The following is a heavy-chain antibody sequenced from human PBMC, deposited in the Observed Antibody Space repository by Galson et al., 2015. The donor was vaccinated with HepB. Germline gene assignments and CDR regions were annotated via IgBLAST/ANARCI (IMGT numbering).Heavy chain of an antibody. CDR3: VRDLFY. J-gene: IGHJ4*02. V-gene: IGHV1-69*04. CDR2: ILPLVGIG. Sequence: SVKVSCKASGGTFNNYIISWMRQAPGQGLEWMGRILPLVGIGNYAQKFQGRLTITADKSSSTVYMELNSLRSEDTAVYYCVRDLFYWGQGTLVTVSS. CDR1: GGTFNNYI.